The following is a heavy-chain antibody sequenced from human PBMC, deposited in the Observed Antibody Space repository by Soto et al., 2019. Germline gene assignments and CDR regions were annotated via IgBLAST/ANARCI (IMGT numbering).Heavy chain of an antibody. V-gene: IGHV4-39*01. CDR3: ARQRTTVVTQAYFDH. CDR2: IYYSGRT. D-gene: IGHD2-21*02. J-gene: IGHJ4*02. Sequence: SETLSLTXIVSGESISSSSYYWGWIRQPPGKGLEWIGSIYYSGRTYYNPSFKSRVTISIDTSKNQFSLKLSSVTATDTAVYYCARQRTTVVTQAYFDHWDQGALVTVSS. CDR1: GESISSSSYY.